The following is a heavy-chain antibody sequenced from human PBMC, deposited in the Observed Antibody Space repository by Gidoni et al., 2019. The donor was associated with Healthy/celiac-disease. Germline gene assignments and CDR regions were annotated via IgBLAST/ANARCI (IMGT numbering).Heavy chain of an antibody. CDR2: IYYSGST. D-gene: IGHD2-21*02. Sequence: LVNPSETMSLTCPVSGCSVSSGRYYWSWIRQPPGKGLEWIGYIYYSGSTNYNPSLKSRVTISVDTSKNQFSLKLSSVTAADTAVYDCARFDVVTAIVDYWGKGTLVTVSS. CDR1: GCSVSSGRYY. CDR3: ARFDVVTAIVDY. V-gene: IGHV4-61*01. J-gene: IGHJ4*02.